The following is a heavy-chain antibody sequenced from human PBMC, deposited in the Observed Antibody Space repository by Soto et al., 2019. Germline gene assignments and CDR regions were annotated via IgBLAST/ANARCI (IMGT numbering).Heavy chain of an antibody. CDR2: ISGMEDRT. D-gene: IGHD3-10*01. V-gene: IGHV3-23*01. CDR3: AKTYTGG. J-gene: IGHJ4*02. Sequence: GGSLRLSCTASGFNLRDQALSWVRQAPGGGLEWVSGISGMEDRTNYADFVKGRFFISKDRAKNTLNLQMNGLRDDDTAVYYCAKTYTGGWGQGTPVTVSS. CDR1: GFNLRDQA.